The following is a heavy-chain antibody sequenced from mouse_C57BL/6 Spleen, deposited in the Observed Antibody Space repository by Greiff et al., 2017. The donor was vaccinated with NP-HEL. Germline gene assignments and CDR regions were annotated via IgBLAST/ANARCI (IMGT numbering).Heavy chain of an antibody. V-gene: IGHV1-54*01. D-gene: IGHD1-1*01. J-gene: IGHJ4*01. CDR3: ARITTVYAMDY. Sequence: QVQLQQSGAELVRPGTSVKVSCKASGYAFTNYFLEWVKQRPGQGLEWIGVLNPGSGGTNYNEKFKGKATLTADKSSSTAYMQLSSLTSEDSAVYFCARITTVYAMDYWGQGTSVTVSS. CDR1: GYAFTNYF. CDR2: LNPGSGGT.